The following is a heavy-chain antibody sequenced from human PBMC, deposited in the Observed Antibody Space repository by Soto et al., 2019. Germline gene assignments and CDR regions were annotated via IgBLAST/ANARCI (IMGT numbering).Heavy chain of an antibody. CDR3: ARIFRASSGIDS. Sequence: SVNRSCKASGYTFTSYGISWVRQAPGQGLEWMGGIIPIFGTANYAQKFKGRVTITTDKSTSTAYMELSSLRSEDTAVYYCARIFRASSGIDSPGQGTLVSVSS. V-gene: IGHV1-69*05. J-gene: IGHJ5*01. CDR1: GYTFTSYG. CDR2: IIPIFGTA. D-gene: IGHD6-6*01.